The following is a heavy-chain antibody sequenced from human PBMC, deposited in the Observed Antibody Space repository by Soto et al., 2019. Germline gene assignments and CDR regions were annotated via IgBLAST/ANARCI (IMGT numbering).Heavy chain of an antibody. D-gene: IGHD3-9*01. CDR1: GFTVYSYV. CDR2: ISSSSSYI. Sequence: GGSPRLCCAACGFTVYSYVMNGVRQDPGKGLEWVSSISSSSSYIYYADSVKGRFTISRDNAKNSLYLQMNSLRAEDTAVYYCASFYDILTGYPAYFDYWGQGTLVTVSS. J-gene: IGHJ4*02. CDR3: ASFYDILTGYPAYFDY. V-gene: IGHV3-21*01.